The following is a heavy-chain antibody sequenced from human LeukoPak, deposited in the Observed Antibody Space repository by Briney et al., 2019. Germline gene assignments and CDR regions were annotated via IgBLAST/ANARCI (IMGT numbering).Heavy chain of an antibody. J-gene: IGHJ4*02. CDR3: ARAHGYSSGWQGFDY. CDR2: INSDGSST. Sequence: GGSLRLSCAASGFTFSSYWMHWVRQAPGKGLVWVSRINSDGSSTSYADSVKGRFTISRDNAKNTLYLQMNSLRAEDTAVYYCARAHGYSSGWQGFDYWGQGTLVTVSS. CDR1: GFTFSSYW. D-gene: IGHD6-19*01. V-gene: IGHV3-74*01.